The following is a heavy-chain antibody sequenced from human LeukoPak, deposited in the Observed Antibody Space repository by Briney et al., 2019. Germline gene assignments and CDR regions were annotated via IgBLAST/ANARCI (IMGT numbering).Heavy chain of an antibody. Sequence: GSLRLSCAASGFTFSSYAMSWVRQAPGKGLEWIANIYYAGSSNYNPSLKSRVSVSIDASKNHLSLKLTSVTAADTAIYYCARQAVIIPTGVVGPWFDPWGQGTLVAVSS. CDR1: GFTFSSYA. J-gene: IGHJ5*02. V-gene: IGHV4-59*08. D-gene: IGHD2-21*01. CDR3: ARQAVIIPTGVVGPWFDP. CDR2: IYYAGSS.